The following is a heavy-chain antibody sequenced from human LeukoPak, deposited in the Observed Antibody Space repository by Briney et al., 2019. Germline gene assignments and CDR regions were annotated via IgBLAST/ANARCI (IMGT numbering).Heavy chain of an antibody. J-gene: IGHJ6*04. Sequence: GGSLRLSCAASGFTFSSYEMNWVRQARGKGLECVSYISSSGSTIYYADSVKGRFTISRDNAKNSLYLQKNRLGAEDTAVYYCAERGITMIGGVWGKGTTVTISS. CDR1: GFTFSSYE. CDR3: AERGITMIGGV. D-gene: IGHD3-10*02. CDR2: ISSSGSTI. V-gene: IGHV3-48*03.